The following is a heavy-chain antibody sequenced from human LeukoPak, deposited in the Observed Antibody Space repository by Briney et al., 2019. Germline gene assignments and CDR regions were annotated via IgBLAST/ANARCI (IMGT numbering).Heavy chain of an antibody. CDR1: GFTYSRYA. J-gene: IGHJ3*02. Sequence: PGGPVSLPCAVSGFTYSRYAMRWPPHAPGEAREGVSDIIGSGGSTYYADSVKGRFTISRDNSKNTLYLQMNSLRAEDTAVYYCAKWQSIAARREAFDIWGQGTMVTVSS. D-gene: IGHD6-6*01. CDR2: IIGSGGST. V-gene: IGHV3-23*01. CDR3: AKWQSIAARREAFDI.